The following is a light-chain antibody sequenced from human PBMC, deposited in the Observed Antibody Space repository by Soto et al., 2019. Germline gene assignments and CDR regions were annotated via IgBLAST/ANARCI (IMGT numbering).Light chain of an antibody. J-gene: IGLJ2*01. V-gene: IGLV1-51*01. CDR2: DNN. CDR1: SSNIGNNY. Sequence: QSVLTQPPSVSAAPGQKVTISCSGSSSNIGNNYVSWYQQLPGTAPKLLIYDNNKRPSGIPDRFSGSKSGTSATLGITGLQTGDEADYYCRTWDSSLSADVVFGGGTKVTVL. CDR3: RTWDSSLSADVV.